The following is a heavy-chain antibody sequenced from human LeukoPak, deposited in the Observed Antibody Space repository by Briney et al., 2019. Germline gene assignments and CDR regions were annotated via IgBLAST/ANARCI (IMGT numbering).Heavy chain of an antibody. J-gene: IGHJ4*02. Sequence: GGSLRLSCAASGFTFSSYAMSWVRQAPGKGPEWVSGISGSGGGTYYVDTVKGRFTISRDNSKNTLYMQMNSLRAEDTAVYHCAKGNYRNYFDYWGQGTLVTVSS. CDR3: AKGNYRNYFDY. V-gene: IGHV3-23*01. D-gene: IGHD3-10*01. CDR1: GFTFSSYA. CDR2: ISGSGGGT.